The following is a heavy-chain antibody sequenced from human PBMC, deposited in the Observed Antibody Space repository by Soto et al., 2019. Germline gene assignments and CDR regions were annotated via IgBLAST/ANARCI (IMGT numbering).Heavy chain of an antibody. D-gene: IGHD6-13*01. V-gene: IGHV1-18*01. Sequence: ASVKVSCKASGGTFSSYAISWVRQAPGQGLEWMGWISAYNGNTNYAQKLQGRVTMTTDTSTSTAYIELRSLRSDDTAVYYCARESSSSCHDYWGQGTLVTVSS. CDR1: GGTFSSYA. CDR3: ARESSSSCHDY. CDR2: ISAYNGNT. J-gene: IGHJ4*02.